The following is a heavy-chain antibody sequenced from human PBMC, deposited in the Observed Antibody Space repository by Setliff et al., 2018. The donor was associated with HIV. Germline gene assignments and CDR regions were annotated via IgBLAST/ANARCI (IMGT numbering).Heavy chain of an antibody. Sequence: SVKVSCKASGGAFSSYGISWVRQAPGQGLEWMGGIIPIFGTANYAQKFQGRVTITADESTSTAYMELSSLRSEDTAVYYCARGESIAVAYYHYYYMDVWGKGTTVTVSS. CDR3: ARGESIAVAYYHYYYMDV. CDR1: GGAFSSYG. D-gene: IGHD6-19*01. J-gene: IGHJ6*03. V-gene: IGHV1-69*13. CDR2: IIPIFGTA.